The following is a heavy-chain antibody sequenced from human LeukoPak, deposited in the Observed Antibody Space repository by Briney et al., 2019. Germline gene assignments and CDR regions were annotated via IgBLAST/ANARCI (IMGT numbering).Heavy chain of an antibody. CDR1: GFTFSSYW. V-gene: IGHV3-74*01. CDR3: ATPGYSYGYPFDY. J-gene: IGHJ4*02. D-gene: IGHD5-18*01. CDR2: INSDGSST. Sequence: PGGSLRLSCAASGFTFSSYWMYWVRQASGKGLVWVSRINSDGSSTSYADSVKGRFTISRDNAKNTLYLQMNSLRAEDTAVYYCATPGYSYGYPFDYWGQGTLVTVSS.